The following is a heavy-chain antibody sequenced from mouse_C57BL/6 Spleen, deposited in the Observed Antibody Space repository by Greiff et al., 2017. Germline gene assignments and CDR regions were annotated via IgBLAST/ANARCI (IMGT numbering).Heavy chain of an antibody. CDR1: GYAFSSYW. V-gene: IGHV1-80*01. CDR3: ARRGYDYDWYFDV. Sequence: VQLQQSGAELVKPGASVKISCKASGYAFSSYWMNWVKQRPGKGLEWIGQIYPGDGDTNYNGKFKGKATLTADKSSSTAYMQLSSLTSEDSAVYFCARRGYDYDWYFDVWGTGTTVTVSS. J-gene: IGHJ1*03. CDR2: IYPGDGDT. D-gene: IGHD2-4*01.